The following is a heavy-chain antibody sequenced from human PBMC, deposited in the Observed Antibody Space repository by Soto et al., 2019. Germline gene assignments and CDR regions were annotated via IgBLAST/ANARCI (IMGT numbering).Heavy chain of an antibody. CDR2: ISSSSSYT. CDR3: ARNRRDGYNIPQPQLDY. J-gene: IGHJ4*02. V-gene: IGHV3-11*06. Sequence: GGSLLLSCSGSGFPFRDYYMSWIRQAPGRGLEWVSYISSSSSYTNYADSVKGRFTISRDNAKNSLYLQMNSLRAEDTAVYYCARNRRDGYNIPQPQLDYWGQGTLVTVSS. CDR1: GFPFRDYY. D-gene: IGHD5-12*01.